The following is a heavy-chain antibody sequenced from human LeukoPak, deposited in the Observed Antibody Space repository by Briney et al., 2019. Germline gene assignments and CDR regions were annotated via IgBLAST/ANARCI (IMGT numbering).Heavy chain of an antibody. D-gene: IGHD4-17*01. CDR3: ARDLTTTVITYYYYGMDV. J-gene: IGHJ6*02. CDR2: MNPNSGNT. CDR1: GYTFTSYD. V-gene: IGHV1-8*01. Sequence: ASVKVSCKASGYTFTSYDINWVRQATGQGLEWMGWMNPNSGNTGYAQKFQGRATMTRNTSISTAYMELSSLRSEDTAVYYCARDLTTTVITYYYYGMDVWGQGTTVTVSS.